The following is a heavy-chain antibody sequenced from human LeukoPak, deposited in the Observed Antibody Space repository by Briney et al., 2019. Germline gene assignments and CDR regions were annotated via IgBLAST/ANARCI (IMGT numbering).Heavy chain of an antibody. CDR3: ASGRITIFGVVDY. V-gene: IGHV4-39*01. CDR2: IYYSGST. J-gene: IGHJ4*02. CDR1: GGSISSSSYY. Sequence: PSETLSLTCTVSGGSISSSSYYWGWIRQPPGKGLEWIGSIYYSGSTYYNPSLKSRVTISVDTSKNQFSLKLSSVTAADTAVYYCASGRITIFGVVDYWGQGTLVTVSS. D-gene: IGHD3-3*01.